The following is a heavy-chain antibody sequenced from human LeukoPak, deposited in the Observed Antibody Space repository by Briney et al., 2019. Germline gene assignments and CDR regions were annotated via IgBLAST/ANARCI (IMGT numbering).Heavy chain of an antibody. D-gene: IGHD6-19*01. CDR1: GGSISSYY. CDR2: IYYSGST. J-gene: IGHJ4*02. V-gene: IGHV4-59*08. Sequence: SETLSLTCTVSGGSISSYYWSWIRQPPGKGLEWIGYIYYSGSTNYNPSLKSRVTIPVDTSKNQFSLKLSSVTAADTAVYYCARHGGPNSSGWALDYWGQGTLVTVSS. CDR3: ARHGGPNSSGWALDY.